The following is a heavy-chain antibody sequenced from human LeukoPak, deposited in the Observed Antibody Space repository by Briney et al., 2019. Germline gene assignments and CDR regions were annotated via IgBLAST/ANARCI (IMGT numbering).Heavy chain of an antibody. CDR3: AKPTSGSGSFLIDY. D-gene: IGHD1-26*01. Sequence: PGGSLRLPCAASGFSFSNYGMHWVRQAPGKGLEWVAVIWDDGSYKYYADSVKGRFTISRDNSKNTLYLQMNSLRAEDTAVYYCAKPTSGSGSFLIDYWGQGTLVTVSS. J-gene: IGHJ4*02. CDR2: IWDDGSYK. CDR1: GFSFSNYG. V-gene: IGHV3-33*06.